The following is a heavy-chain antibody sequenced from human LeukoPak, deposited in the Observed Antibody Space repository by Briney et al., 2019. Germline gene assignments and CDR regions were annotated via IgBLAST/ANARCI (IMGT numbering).Heavy chain of an antibody. CDR1: GFTFSAYA. D-gene: IGHD4-17*01. CDR3: ARGYGDFPFDY. Sequence: GASLRLSCAASGFTFSAYAMNWVRQAPGKGLEWVSVIYSGGSTYYADSVKGRFTISRDNSKNTLYLQMNSLRAEDTAVYYCARGYGDFPFDYWGQGTLVTVSS. CDR2: IYSGGST. J-gene: IGHJ4*02. V-gene: IGHV3-53*01.